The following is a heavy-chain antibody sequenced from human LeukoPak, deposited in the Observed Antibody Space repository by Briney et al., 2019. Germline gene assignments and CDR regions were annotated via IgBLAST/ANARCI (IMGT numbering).Heavy chain of an antibody. D-gene: IGHD5-24*01. CDR2: INLDGTIT. V-gene: IGHV3-74*03. CDR3: GMAMDV. Sequence: PGGSLRLSCVASGLTFRGYGMYWVRQAPGEGPVWVSHINLDGTITTYADSVKGRFTISRDDAKNTLHLQMSSLRAEDTAVYYCGMAMDVWGRGTTVTVSS. J-gene: IGHJ6*02. CDR1: GLTFRGYG.